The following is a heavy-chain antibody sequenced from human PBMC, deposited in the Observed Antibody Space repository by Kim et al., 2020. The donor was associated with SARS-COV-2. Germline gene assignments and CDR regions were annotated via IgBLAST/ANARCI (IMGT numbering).Heavy chain of an antibody. D-gene: IGHD2-2*02. CDR2: INPNSGGT. CDR3: TRDAGVPYQLLYTT. V-gene: IGHV1-2*02. Sequence: ASVKVSCKASGYTFTGYYMHWVRQAPGQGLEWMGWINPNSGGTNYAQKFQGRVTMTRDTSISTAYMELSRLRSDDTAVYYCTRDAGVPYQLLYTTWGQGTLVTVSS. J-gene: IGHJ5*02. CDR1: GYTFTGYY.